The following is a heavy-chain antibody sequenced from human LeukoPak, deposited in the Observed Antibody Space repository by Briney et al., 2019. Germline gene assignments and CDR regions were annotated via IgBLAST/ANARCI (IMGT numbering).Heavy chain of an antibody. CDR2: INPNSGGT. V-gene: IGHV1-2*02. J-gene: IGHJ4*02. Sequence: ASVKVSCKASGYTFTGYYMHWVRQAPGQGLEWMGWINPNSGGTNYAQKFQGRVTITADKSTSTAYMELSSLRSEDTAVYYCARPERYDSSGYYYEGWGQGTLVTVSS. CDR3: ARPERYDSSGYYYEG. CDR1: GYTFTGYY. D-gene: IGHD3-22*01.